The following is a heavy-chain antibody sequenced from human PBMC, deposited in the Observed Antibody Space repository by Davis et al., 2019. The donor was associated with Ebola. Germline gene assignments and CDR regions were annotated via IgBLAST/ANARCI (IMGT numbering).Heavy chain of an antibody. J-gene: IGHJ1*01. CDR2: ISSSSSYT. D-gene: IGHD3-22*01. CDR1: GFTFSSYS. Sequence: GESLKISCAASGFTFSSYSMNWVRQAPGKGLEWVSYISSSSSYTNYADSVKGRFTISRDNAKNSLYLQMNSLRAEDTALYYCAKTGGSYYYDSEGYFQHWGQGTLVTVSS. V-gene: IGHV3-21*05. CDR3: AKTGGSYYYDSEGYFQH.